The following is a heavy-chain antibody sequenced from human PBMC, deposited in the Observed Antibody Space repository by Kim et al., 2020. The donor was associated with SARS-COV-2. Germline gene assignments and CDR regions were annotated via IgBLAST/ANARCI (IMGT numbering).Heavy chain of an antibody. D-gene: IGHD6-13*01. CDR3: ARDIVASRFQYDGMDV. Sequence: DSVKGRFTISRANAKNSLFWEMGSLRGEDTAVYYCARDIVASRFQYDGMDVWGQGTSVTVSS. J-gene: IGHJ6*02. V-gene: IGHV3-11*04.